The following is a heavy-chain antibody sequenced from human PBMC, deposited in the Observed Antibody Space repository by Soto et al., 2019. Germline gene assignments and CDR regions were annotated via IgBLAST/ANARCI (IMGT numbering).Heavy chain of an antibody. J-gene: IGHJ5*02. CDR1: GFTFSSYG. Sequence: QVQLVESGGGVVQPGRSLRLSCAASGFTFSSYGMHWVRQAPGKGLEWVAVIWYDGSKKYYADSVKGRFTISTDNSKNKLYLQMNSLSAEDTAVYYCAIASEDCSGGSCSYNWFDTWGQGTLVTVSS. D-gene: IGHD2-15*01. V-gene: IGHV3-33*01. CDR3: AIASEDCSGGSCSYNWFDT. CDR2: IWYDGSKK.